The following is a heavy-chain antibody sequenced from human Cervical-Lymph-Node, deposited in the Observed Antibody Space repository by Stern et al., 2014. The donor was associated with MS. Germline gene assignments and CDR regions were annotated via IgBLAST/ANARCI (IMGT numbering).Heavy chain of an antibody. CDR2: ISFDGAKT. J-gene: IGHJ4*02. D-gene: IGHD6-19*01. CDR1: GFAFSTYG. CDR3: ARGSDWYPLDY. Sequence: VQLVQSGGGVVQPGRSLRLSCSPSGFAFSTYGMHWVRQAPGHGLEWVALISFDGAKTYYADSVKGRFTISRDNPKNTLYLQMKSLRGEDTAVYYCARGSDWYPLDYWGQGTLVTVS. V-gene: IGHV3-30*03.